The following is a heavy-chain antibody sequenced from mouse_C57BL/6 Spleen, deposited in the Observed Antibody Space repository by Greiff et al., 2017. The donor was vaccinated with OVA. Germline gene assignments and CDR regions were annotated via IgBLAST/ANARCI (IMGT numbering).Heavy chain of an antibody. J-gene: IGHJ4*01. Sequence: VHLVESGPGLVQPSQSLSITCTVSGFSLTSYGVHWVRQSPGKGLEWLGVIWSGGSTDYNAAFISRLSISKDNSKSQVFFKMNSLQADDTAIDYCARFYYGNYVAMDYWGQGTSVTVSS. V-gene: IGHV2-2*01. D-gene: IGHD2-1*01. CDR1: GFSLTSYG. CDR2: IWSGGST. CDR3: ARFYYGNYVAMDY.